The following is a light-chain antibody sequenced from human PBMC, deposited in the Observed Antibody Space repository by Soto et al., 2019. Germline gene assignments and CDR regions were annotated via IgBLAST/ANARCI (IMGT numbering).Light chain of an antibody. CDR3: CSYAGSYTLSV. CDR1: SSDVGGYNY. V-gene: IGLV2-11*01. Sequence: QSALIQPPSVSGSPGQSVTISCTGTSSDVGGYNYVSWYQQHPGKAPKLMIYDVSKRPSGVPDRFSGSKSGNTASLTISGLQAEDEADYYCCSYAGSYTLSVFGTGTKLTVL. J-gene: IGLJ1*01. CDR2: DVS.